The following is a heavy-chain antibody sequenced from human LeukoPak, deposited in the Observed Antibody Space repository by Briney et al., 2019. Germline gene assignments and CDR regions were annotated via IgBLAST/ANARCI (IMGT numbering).Heavy chain of an antibody. V-gene: IGHV4-31*03. J-gene: IGHJ5*02. CDR2: IYYSGST. CDR1: CISLNCVVYY. CDR3: ARTSRYCTVGFDP. Sequence: SETLSLTRTISCISLNCVVYYWSWIRPRPGKGLDLIGYIYYSGSTHYNPSLKSRVTISVDTSKNQFSLKLSSGTAAYTAVYYCARTSRYCTVGFDPWGQGTLVTVSS. D-gene: IGHD2-8*01.